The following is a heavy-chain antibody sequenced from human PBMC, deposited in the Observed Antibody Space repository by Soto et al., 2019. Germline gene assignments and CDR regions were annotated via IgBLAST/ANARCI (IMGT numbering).Heavy chain of an antibody. CDR3: TRDRVKIRGGYYHYYGMDV. CDR2: ISSGSSYI. Sequence: DVQLEESGGGLVKPGGSLRLSCVASEFTFSVYSMNWVRQAPGKGLEWVSSISSGSSYIYYADSVKGRFTISRDNDKSSLFLHMNSLRVADTAVYYCTRDRVKIRGGYYHYYGMDVWGQGARVTVSS. J-gene: IGHJ6*02. CDR1: EFTFSVYS. V-gene: IGHV3-21*02. D-gene: IGHD3-10*01.